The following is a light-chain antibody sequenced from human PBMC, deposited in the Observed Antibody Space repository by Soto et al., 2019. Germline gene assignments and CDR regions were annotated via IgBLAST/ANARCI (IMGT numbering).Light chain of an antibody. V-gene: IGLV2-8*01. Sequence: QSALTQPPSASGSPGQSVTISCTGTSSDVGGYNYVSLYQQHPGKAPKVIIYEVSQRPSGVPDRFSGSKSGNTASLTVSGLQVEDEADYYCSSFADYNNFVFGTGTKVTVL. CDR1: SSDVGGYNY. CDR3: SSFADYNNFV. CDR2: EVS. J-gene: IGLJ1*01.